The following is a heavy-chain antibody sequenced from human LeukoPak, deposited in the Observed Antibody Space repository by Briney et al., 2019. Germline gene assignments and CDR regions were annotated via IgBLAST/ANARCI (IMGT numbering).Heavy chain of an antibody. Sequence: PSETLSLTCTVSGGSISSSSYYWGWIRQPPGKGLEWIGSIYYSGSTYYNPSLKSRVTISVDTSKNQFSLKLSSVTAADTAVYYCARGHIVVEKDAFDIWGQGTMVTVSS. CDR1: GGSISSSSYY. J-gene: IGHJ3*02. D-gene: IGHD2-21*01. V-gene: IGHV4-39*07. CDR3: ARGHIVVEKDAFDI. CDR2: IYYSGST.